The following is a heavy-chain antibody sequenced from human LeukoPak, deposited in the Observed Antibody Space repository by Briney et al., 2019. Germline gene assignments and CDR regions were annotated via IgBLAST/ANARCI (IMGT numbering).Heavy chain of an antibody. Sequence: SGGSLRLSCAASGFTFSSYGMHWVRQAPGKGLEWVAVIWYDGSNKYYADSVKGRFTISRDNSKNTLYLQMNGLTVEDTAVYYCVRLRRNSDRSYYYYYYDHWGQGILVTVSS. D-gene: IGHD3-22*01. J-gene: IGHJ4*02. V-gene: IGHV3-33*01. CDR1: GFTFSSYG. CDR2: IWYDGSNK. CDR3: VRLRRNSDRSYYYYYYDH.